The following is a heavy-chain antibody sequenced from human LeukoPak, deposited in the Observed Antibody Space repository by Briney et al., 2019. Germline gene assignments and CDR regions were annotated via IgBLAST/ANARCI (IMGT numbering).Heavy chain of an antibody. D-gene: IGHD3-22*01. CDR2: IYYSRGT. Sequence: SETLSLTCTVSSDSISNSAYHWGRIRQPPGRGLEWIGSIYYSRGTYYNPSLKNRVTISVDTSKNQFSLKLSPVTAADTAVFYCARLLVGVITTHSGDCWGQGTLVTVSS. CDR3: ARLLVGVITTHSGDC. CDR1: SDSISNSAYH. J-gene: IGHJ4*02. V-gene: IGHV4-39*01.